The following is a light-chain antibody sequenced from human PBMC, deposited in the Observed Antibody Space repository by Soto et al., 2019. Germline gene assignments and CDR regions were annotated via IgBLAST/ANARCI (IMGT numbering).Light chain of an antibody. V-gene: IGKV3-20*01. CDR1: QSVDSRY. CDR2: ATS. CDR3: QQYATAPYT. Sequence: ETVLTQSPGTLSLSPGEGAILSCRASQSVDSRYLAWYQQRPGQAPRLLISATSTRASGIPDRFSGSGSGTDFTLTISRLEPEDFAVYYCQQYATAPYTFGRGTTLEF. J-gene: IGKJ2*01.